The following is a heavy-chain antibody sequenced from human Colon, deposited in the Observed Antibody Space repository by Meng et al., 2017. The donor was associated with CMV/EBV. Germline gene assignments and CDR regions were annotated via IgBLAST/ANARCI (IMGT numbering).Heavy chain of an antibody. J-gene: IGHJ4*02. D-gene: IGHD1-26*01. CDR2: ISGFGEYT. Sequence: GESLKISCAASGFIFSDYAMSWIRQAPGKGLEWVSIISGFGEYTNYIDSVRGRFIIHRDNSRDILYLQMNNLRAEDTAVYYCAKYSAPWDIRSLDGWGQGTLVTVSS. V-gene: IGHV3-23*01. CDR3: AKYSAPWDIRSLDG. CDR1: GFIFSDYA.